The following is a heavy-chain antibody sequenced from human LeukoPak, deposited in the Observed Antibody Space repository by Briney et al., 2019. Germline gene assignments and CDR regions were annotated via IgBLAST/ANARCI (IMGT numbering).Heavy chain of an antibody. CDR1: GFTFSSYS. CDR3: ARDEDSSSYFGY. D-gene: IGHD6-6*01. CDR2: ISSSSSYI. V-gene: IGHV3-21*01. J-gene: IGHJ4*02. Sequence: PGRSLRLSCAASGFTFSSYSMNWVRQAPGKGLEWVSSISSSSSYIYYADSVKGRFTISRDNAKNSLYLQMNSLRAEDTAVYYCARDEDSSSYFGYWGQGTLVTVSS.